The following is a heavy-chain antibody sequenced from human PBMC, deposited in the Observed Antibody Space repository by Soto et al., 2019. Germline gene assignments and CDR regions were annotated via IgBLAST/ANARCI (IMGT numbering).Heavy chain of an antibody. D-gene: IGHD1-26*01. CDR3: ARSSDKWELLLYFQH. CDR2: ISSSGSTI. Sequence: GGSLRLSCAASGFTFSSCEMNWVRQAPGKGLEWVSYISSSGSTIYYADSVKGRFTISRDNAKNSLYLQMNSLRAEDTAVYYCARSSDKWELLLYFQHWGQGTLVTVSS. J-gene: IGHJ1*01. CDR1: GFTFSSCE. V-gene: IGHV3-48*03.